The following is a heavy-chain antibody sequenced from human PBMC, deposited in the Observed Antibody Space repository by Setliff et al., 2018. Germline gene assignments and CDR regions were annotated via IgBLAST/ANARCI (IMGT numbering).Heavy chain of an antibody. D-gene: IGHD5-12*01. CDR1: GVSFGGGTYY. Sequence: SETLSLTCTVSGVSFGGGTYYWSWIRQPAGKGLEWIGLIQSTGNTNYNPSLQSRVTISIDTSKNQFSLKMSSVTAADTAMYYCAGTPALGTSWLSPFDYWGQGTLVTVSS. J-gene: IGHJ4*02. CDR3: AGTPALGTSWLSPFDY. CDR2: IQSTGNT. V-gene: IGHV4-61*02.